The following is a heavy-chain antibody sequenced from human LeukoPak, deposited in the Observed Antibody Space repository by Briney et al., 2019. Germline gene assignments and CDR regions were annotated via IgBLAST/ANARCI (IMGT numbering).Heavy chain of an antibody. CDR3: ARDYHDYPAGNWFDS. J-gene: IGHJ5*01. Sequence: SETLSLTCAVSGGSISSNNWWSWVRQSPGKGLEWIGEIYHSGNSNYNPSLKSRVTISIDTSKNQFSLNLNSVTAADTAVYYCARDYHDYPAGNWFDSWGQGALVTVSS. CDR2: IYHSGNS. CDR1: GGSISSNNW. D-gene: IGHD4/OR15-4a*01. V-gene: IGHV4-4*02.